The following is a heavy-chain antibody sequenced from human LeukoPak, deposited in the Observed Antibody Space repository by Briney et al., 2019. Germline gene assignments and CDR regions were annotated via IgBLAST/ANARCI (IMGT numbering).Heavy chain of an antibody. CDR2: ISAYNGDT. Sequence: ASVKVSCKASGYTFTSYDINWVRQAPGQGLEWMGWISAYNGDTNYAQNLQGRVTMTTDTSTSTAYMELRSLRSDDTAVYYCARADCSGGNCYRYFDYWGQGTLVTVSS. J-gene: IGHJ4*02. CDR1: GYTFTSYD. CDR3: ARADCSGGNCYRYFDY. V-gene: IGHV1-18*01. D-gene: IGHD2-15*01.